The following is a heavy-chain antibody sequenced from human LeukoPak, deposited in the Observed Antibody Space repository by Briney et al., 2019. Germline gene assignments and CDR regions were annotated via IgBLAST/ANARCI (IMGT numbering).Heavy chain of an antibody. CDR2: ISAYNGNA. D-gene: IGHD6-13*01. Sequence: ASVKVSCKASGYTFTSYGISWVRQAPGQGLEWMGWISAYNGNANYAQKLQGRVTMTRDMSTSTVYMELSSLRSEDTAVYYCAREAIAAAGAGWFDPWGQGTLVTVSS. CDR1: GYTFTSYG. V-gene: IGHV1-18*01. CDR3: AREAIAAAGAGWFDP. J-gene: IGHJ5*02.